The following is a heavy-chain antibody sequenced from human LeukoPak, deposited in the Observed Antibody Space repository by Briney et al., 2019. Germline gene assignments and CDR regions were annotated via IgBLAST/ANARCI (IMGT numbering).Heavy chain of an antibody. CDR2: IKSKTDGGTT. J-gene: IGHJ4*02. CDR1: GFTFSNAW. V-gene: IGHV3-15*01. CDR3: ARVRNPHGNGYCSSTSCYIDYFDY. Sequence: PGGSLRLSCAASGFTFSNAWMSWVRQAPGKGLEWVGRIKSKTDGGTTDYAAPVKGRFTISRDDSKNTLYLQMNSLRAEDTAVYYCARVRNPHGNGYCSSTSCYIDYFDYWGQGTLVTVSS. D-gene: IGHD2-2*02.